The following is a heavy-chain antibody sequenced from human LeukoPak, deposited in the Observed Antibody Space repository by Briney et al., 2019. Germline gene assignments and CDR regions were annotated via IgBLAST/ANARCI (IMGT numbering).Heavy chain of an antibody. CDR2: ISWNSGSI. CDR1: GFTFDDYA. J-gene: IGHJ4*02. D-gene: IGHD6-13*01. V-gene: IGHV3-9*03. CDR3: AKGGSGGPSFFGRGYSSSWYPHFFYY. Sequence: TGGSLRLSCAASGFTFDDYAMHWVRQAPGKGLEWVSGISWNSGSIGYADSVKGRFTISRDNAKNSLYLQMNSLRAEDMALYYCAKGGSGGPSFFGRGYSSSWYPHFFYYWGQGTLVTVSS.